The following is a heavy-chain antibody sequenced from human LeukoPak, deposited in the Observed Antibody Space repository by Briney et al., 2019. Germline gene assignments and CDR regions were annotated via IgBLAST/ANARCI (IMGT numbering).Heavy chain of an antibody. V-gene: IGHV3-43*01. D-gene: IGHD1-26*01. CDR1: GFTFDDYT. Sequence: GGSLRLSCAASGFTFDDYTMHWVRQAPGKGLEWVSLISWDGGSTYYADSVKGRFTVSRDNARNSLSLQMNSLRVEDTAVYYCARDRQSGSHLNFFDYWGQGALVTVSS. J-gene: IGHJ4*02. CDR2: ISWDGGST. CDR3: ARDRQSGSHLNFFDY.